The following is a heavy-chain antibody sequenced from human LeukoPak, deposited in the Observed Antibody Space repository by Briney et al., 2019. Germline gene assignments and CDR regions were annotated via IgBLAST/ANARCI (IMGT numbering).Heavy chain of an antibody. D-gene: IGHD5-24*01. J-gene: IGHJ3*02. V-gene: IGHV3-23*01. CDR2: ISGSGGST. CDR1: GFTFSSYA. Sequence: GGSLRLSCGASGFTFSSYAMSWVRQAPGKGLEWVSAISGSGGSTYYADSVKGRFTISRDNSKNTLYLQMNSLRAEDTAVYYCAKVPADGYNENNIWGQGAMVTVSS. CDR3: AKVPADGYNENNI.